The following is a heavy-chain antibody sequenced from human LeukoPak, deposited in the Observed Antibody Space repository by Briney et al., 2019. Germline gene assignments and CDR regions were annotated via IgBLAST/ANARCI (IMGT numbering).Heavy chain of an antibody. J-gene: IGHJ4*02. CDR3: ARAYNWNYLY. Sequence: GGSLRLSWAASGFTVSDNYMSWVRQAPGKGLEWVSVIYSGGSTYYADSVKGRFTISRDNSKNTLYLQMNSLEAEDTAVYYCARAYNWNYLYWGQGTLVTVSS. CDR1: GFTVSDNY. V-gene: IGHV3-66*01. D-gene: IGHD1-1*01. CDR2: IYSGGST.